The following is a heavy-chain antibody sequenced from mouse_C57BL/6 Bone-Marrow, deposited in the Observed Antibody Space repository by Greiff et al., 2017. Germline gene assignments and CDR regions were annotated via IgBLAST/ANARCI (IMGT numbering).Heavy chain of an antibody. CDR3: ARRINPYYFDY. Sequence: QVQLQQPGAELVMPGASVKLSCKASGYTFTSYWMHWVKQRPGQGLEWIGEIDPSDSYTNYNQKFKGKSTLTVDKSSSTAYMQLSSLTSEDSAVYYCARRINPYYFDYWGQGTTLTGSS. CDR1: GYTFTSYW. J-gene: IGHJ2*01. V-gene: IGHV1-69*01. D-gene: IGHD2-4*01. CDR2: IDPSDSYT.